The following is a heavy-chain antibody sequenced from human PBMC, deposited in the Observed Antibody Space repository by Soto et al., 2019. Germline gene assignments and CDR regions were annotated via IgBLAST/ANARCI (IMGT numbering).Heavy chain of an antibody. D-gene: IGHD2-8*01. Sequence: QVQLVQSGTEVKKPGASVKVSCKASGYTFTSYYIHWVRQAPGQGLEWMGIINPSDGGTRYAQKLQDKGTMTRHTSTRTINMKVTSLKSGDTAVYYYTREGNGKPFDPWGQGTLVIVSS. CDR3: TREGNGKPFDP. CDR2: INPSDGGT. CDR1: GYTFTSYY. V-gene: IGHV1-46*01. J-gene: IGHJ5*02.